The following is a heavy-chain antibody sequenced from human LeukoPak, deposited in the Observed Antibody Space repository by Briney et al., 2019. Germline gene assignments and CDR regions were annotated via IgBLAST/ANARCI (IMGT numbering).Heavy chain of an antibody. D-gene: IGHD6-19*01. CDR3: ARDLGEVAGSFDY. CDR1: GFIFNNYE. J-gene: IGHJ4*02. V-gene: IGHV3-21*01. Sequence: PGGSLRLSCAASGFIFNNYEMNWVRQAPGKGLEWVSSISSSSSYIYYADSVKGRFTISRDNAKNSLYLQMNSLRAEDTAVYYCARDLGEVAGSFDYWGQGTLVTVSS. CDR2: ISSSSSYI.